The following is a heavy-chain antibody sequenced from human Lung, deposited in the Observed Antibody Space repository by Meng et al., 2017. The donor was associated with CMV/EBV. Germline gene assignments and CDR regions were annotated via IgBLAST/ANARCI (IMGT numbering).Heavy chain of an antibody. CDR2: IYHSGST. Sequence: SGTLSLTCAVSGGSISSSNWWSWVRQPPGKGLEWIGEIYHSGSTNYNTSLKTRFTISVDKSKNQFSLKLSSVTAADTAVYYCASRDWLPLGHYWYFDLWGRGTLVXVSS. V-gene: IGHV4-4*02. CDR1: GGSISSSNW. CDR3: ASRDWLPLGHYWYFDL. J-gene: IGHJ2*01. D-gene: IGHD3/OR15-3a*01.